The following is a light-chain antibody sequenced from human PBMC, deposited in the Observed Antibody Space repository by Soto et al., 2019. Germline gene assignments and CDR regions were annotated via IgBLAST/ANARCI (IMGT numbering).Light chain of an antibody. J-gene: IGKJ1*01. CDR3: HQSNNRGP. CDR1: QSVSSN. V-gene: IGKV3-15*01. CDR2: GAS. Sequence: EVVWPQSPATLSLSPGERATLSCRASQSVSSNLAWYQQKPGQAPRLLIYGASTRATGIPARFSGSGSGTEFTLTISSLQSEDFAVYYSHQSNNRGPFAQRTK.